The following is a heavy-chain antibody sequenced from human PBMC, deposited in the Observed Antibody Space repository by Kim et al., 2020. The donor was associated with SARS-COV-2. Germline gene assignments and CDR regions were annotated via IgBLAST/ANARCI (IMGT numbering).Heavy chain of an antibody. D-gene: IGHD2-2*01. J-gene: IGHJ4*01. CDR2: ISYDGSNK. V-gene: IGHV3-33*05. CDR3: ATEVYCSSTSCYPTYDY. CDR1: GFTFSSYG. Sequence: GGSLRLSCAASGFTFSSYGMHWVRQAPGKGLEWVAVISYDGSNKYYADSVKGRFTISRDNSKNTLYLQMNSLRAEDTAVYYCATEVYCSSTSCYPTYDY.